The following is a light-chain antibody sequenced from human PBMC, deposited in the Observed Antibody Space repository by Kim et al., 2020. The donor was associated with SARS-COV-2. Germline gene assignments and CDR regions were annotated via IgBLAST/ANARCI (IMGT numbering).Light chain of an antibody. V-gene: IGKV1-5*03. CDR3: QQHNSYTRT. CDR2: KAS. Sequence: DIQMTQSPSTLSAFVGDRVTITCRASQSISTSLAWYQQKPGKAPKLLIYKASRLESGVPSRFSGSGSGTELTLTISSRQPDYFAPYFFQQHNSYTRTFGQGTQVDIK. CDR1: QSISTS. J-gene: IGKJ1*01.